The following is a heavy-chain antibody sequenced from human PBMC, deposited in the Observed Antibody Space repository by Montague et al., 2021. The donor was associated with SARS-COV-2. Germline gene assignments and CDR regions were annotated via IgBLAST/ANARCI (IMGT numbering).Heavy chain of an antibody. V-gene: IGHV4-34*01. Sequence: TLSLTCAVYGGSFSGYYWSWIRQPPGKGLEWIGEINHSGSTNYNPSLKSRVTISVDTSKNQFSLKLCSVTAADTAVYYCARVRYYGSGTSLGMDVWGQGTTVTVSS. J-gene: IGHJ6*02. CDR2: INHSGST. CDR1: GGSFSGYY. CDR3: ARVRYYGSGTSLGMDV. D-gene: IGHD3-10*01.